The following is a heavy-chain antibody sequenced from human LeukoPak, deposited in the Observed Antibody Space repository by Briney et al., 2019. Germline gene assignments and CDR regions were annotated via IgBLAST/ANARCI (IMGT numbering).Heavy chain of an antibody. V-gene: IGHV4-61*01. CDR3: ARTPYYYDSSGYYRGGFDY. CDR2: IYYSGST. D-gene: IGHD3-22*01. Sequence: PSETLSLTCTVSGGSVSSGSYYWSWIRQPLGKGLKWIGYIYYSGSTNYNPSLKSRVTISVDTSKNQFSLKLNSVTAADTAVYYCARTPYYYDSSGYYRGGFDYWGQGTLVTVSS. CDR1: GGSVSSGSYY. J-gene: IGHJ4*02.